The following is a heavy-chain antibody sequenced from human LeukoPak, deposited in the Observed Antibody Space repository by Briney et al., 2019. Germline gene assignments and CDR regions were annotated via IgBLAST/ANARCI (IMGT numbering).Heavy chain of an antibody. CDR3: ARGGRAVAVHIDY. CDR2: IYYSGST. D-gene: IGHD6-19*01. CDR1: GGSISSYY. J-gene: IGHJ4*02. Sequence: PSETLSLTCTVSGGSISSYYWSWVRQPPGKGLEWIGYIYYSGSTNYNPSLKSRVTISVDTSKNQFSLKLSSVTAADTAVYYCARGGRAVAVHIDYWGQGTLVTVSS. V-gene: IGHV4-59*01.